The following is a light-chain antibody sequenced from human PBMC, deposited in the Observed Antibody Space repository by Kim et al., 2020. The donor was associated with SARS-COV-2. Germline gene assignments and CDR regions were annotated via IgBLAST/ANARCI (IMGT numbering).Light chain of an antibody. CDR2: GAS. CDR3: QQYNNWPPEIT. CDR1: QSVSSN. J-gene: IGKJ4*01. V-gene: IGKV3-15*01. Sequence: EIMMTQSPATLSESPGERATLSCRASQSVSSNLAWYQQKPGQAPRLLIYGASTRATGIPARFSGSGSGTEFTLTISSLQSEDFAVYYCQQYNNWPPEITFGGGTKVEIK.